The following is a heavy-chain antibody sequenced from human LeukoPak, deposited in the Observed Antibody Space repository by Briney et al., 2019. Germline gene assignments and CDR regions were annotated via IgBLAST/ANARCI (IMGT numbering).Heavy chain of an antibody. V-gene: IGHV1-69*05. J-gene: IGHJ3*02. D-gene: IGHD4-11*01. CDR1: GGTFSSYA. CDR3: ARLPTVNDAFDI. Sequence: ASVKVSCKASGGTFSSYAISWVRQAPGQGLEWMGRIIPIFGTANYAQKFQGRVTITTDESTSTAYMELSSLRSEDTAVYYCARLPTVNDAFDIWGQGTMVTVSS. CDR2: IIPIFGTA.